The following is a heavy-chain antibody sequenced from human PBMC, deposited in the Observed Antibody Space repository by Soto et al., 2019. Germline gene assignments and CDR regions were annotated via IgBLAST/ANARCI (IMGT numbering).Heavy chain of an antibody. D-gene: IGHD1-26*01. CDR2: IYYSGST. J-gene: IGHJ2*01. Sequence: QGQLQESGPGLVMPSETLSLTCTVSGGSISPYYWSWIRQPPGKGLEWIGYIYYSGSTNYNPYHNRRVTFALDTYKNQFSLRLSSVTAADTAVYYCARRMVGSNYWYFAPWGRGTLVTVSS. V-gene: IGHV4-59*08. CDR1: GGSISPYY. CDR3: ARRMVGSNYWYFAP.